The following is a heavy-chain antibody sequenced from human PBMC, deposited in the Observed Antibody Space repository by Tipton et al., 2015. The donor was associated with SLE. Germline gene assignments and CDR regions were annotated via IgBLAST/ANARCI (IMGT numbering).Heavy chain of an antibody. CDR2: IQDSEAS. CDR1: GDSIRRSGYY. V-gene: IGHV4-39*07. D-gene: IGHD2-15*01. CDR3: ARVLLVDLGNDAFDI. J-gene: IGHJ3*02. Sequence: TLSLTCTVSGDSIRRSGYYWGWIRQSPMKGLEWIASIQDSEASDYSYYTPSLKSRVTISVDTSKNQFSLKLSSVTAADTAVYYCARVLLVDLGNDAFDIWGQGTMVTVSS.